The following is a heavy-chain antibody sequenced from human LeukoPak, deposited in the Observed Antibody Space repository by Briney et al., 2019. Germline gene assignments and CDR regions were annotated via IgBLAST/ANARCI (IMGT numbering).Heavy chain of an antibody. V-gene: IGHV1-69-2*01. CDR1: GYIFTDYF. Sequence: ASVKGSCKASGYIFTDYFIHGIQQAPGKGLRWMGHVDPEDVKAIYADKFRGRVTMTEDTSTDTVSMVMSSLTSDDTVVYYCAKVYSPLAAAGALSFHFWGQGTRVTVSS. J-gene: IGHJ4*02. CDR2: VDPEDVKA. CDR3: AKVYSPLAAAGALSFHF. D-gene: IGHD6-13*01.